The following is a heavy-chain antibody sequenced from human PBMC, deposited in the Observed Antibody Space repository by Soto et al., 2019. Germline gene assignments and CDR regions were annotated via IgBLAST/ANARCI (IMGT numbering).Heavy chain of an antibody. J-gene: IGHJ3*02. D-gene: IGHD3-3*01. Sequence: ASVKVSCKASGYTFTSYGISWVRQAPGQGLEWMGWISAYNGNTNYAQKLQGRVTMTTDTSTSTAYMELRSLRSDDTAVYYCASSVLRFLEWPRQEVDAFDIWGQGTMVTVSS. V-gene: IGHV1-18*01. CDR3: ASSVLRFLEWPRQEVDAFDI. CDR1: GYTFTSYG. CDR2: ISAYNGNT.